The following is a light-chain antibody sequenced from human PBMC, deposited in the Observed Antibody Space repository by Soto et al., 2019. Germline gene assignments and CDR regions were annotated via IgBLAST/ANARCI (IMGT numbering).Light chain of an antibody. Sequence: DIQMTQSPSTLSASVGDRVTITCRASQSVSIWLAWYQQKPGKAPRLLIYDAASLKTGVPSRFSGSGSGTNFTLTISSLQPDDFATYYCQYDSSFGQGTKGDIK. CDR1: QSVSIW. CDR3: QYDSS. J-gene: IGKJ2*01. CDR2: DAA. V-gene: IGKV1-5*01.